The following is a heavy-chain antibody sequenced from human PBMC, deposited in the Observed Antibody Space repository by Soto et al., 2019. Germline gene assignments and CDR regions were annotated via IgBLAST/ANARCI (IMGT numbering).Heavy chain of an antibody. CDR1: GGTFSSYA. CDR3: ASHDSYGPPYFDY. Sequence: ASVKVSCKASGGTFSSYAISWVRQAPGQGLEWMGGIIPIFGTANYAQKFQGRVTITADESTSTAYMELSSLRSEDTAVYYCASHDSYGPPYFDYWGQGTLVTVSS. CDR2: IIPIFGTA. J-gene: IGHJ4*02. V-gene: IGHV1-69*13. D-gene: IGHD5-18*01.